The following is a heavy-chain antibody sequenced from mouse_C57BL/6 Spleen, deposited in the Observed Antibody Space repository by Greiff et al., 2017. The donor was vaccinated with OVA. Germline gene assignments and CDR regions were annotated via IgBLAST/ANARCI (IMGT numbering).Heavy chain of an antibody. V-gene: IGHV1-55*01. D-gene: IGHD1-1*01. CDR3: ARGGSSYSSYWYFDV. CDR1: GYTFTSYW. Sequence: QVQLKQPGAELVKPGASVKMSCKASGYTFTSYWITWVKQRPGQGLEWIGDIYPGSGSTNYNEKFKSKATLTVETSSSTAYMQLSSLTSEDSAVYYCARGGSSYSSYWYFDVWGTGTTVTVSS. J-gene: IGHJ1*03. CDR2: IYPGSGST.